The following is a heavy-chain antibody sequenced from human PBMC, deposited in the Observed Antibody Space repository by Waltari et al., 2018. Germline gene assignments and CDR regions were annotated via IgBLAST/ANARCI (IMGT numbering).Heavy chain of an antibody. CDR1: GFNFDDYA. CDR3: VKAMYGSGTTEFDS. V-gene: IGHV3-9*01. J-gene: IGHJ4*02. Sequence: EVHLVESGGASVQPGRSLRLSCAASGFNFDDYAINWVRQAPGRGLWWVSGISWDSSIVNYADSVKGRFSISRDNAKKSLHLQMNSLKPDDTALYYCVKAMYGSGTTEFDSWGQGTLVTVSS. D-gene: IGHD3-10*01. CDR2: ISWDSSIV.